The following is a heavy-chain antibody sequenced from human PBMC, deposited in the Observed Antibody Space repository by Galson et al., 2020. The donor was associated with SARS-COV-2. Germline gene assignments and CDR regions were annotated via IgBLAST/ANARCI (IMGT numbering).Heavy chain of an antibody. D-gene: IGHD4-17*01. J-gene: IGHJ6*02. Sequence: ASVKVSCKASGYTFTSYYMHWVRQAPGQGLEWMGIINPSGGSTSYAQKFQGRVTMTRDTSTSTVYMELSSLRSEDTAVYYCARDLTVTTNYYCYYGMDVWGRGTTVTVSS. CDR1: GYTFTSYY. CDR3: ARDLTVTTNYYCYYGMDV. CDR2: INPSGGST. V-gene: IGHV1-46*01.